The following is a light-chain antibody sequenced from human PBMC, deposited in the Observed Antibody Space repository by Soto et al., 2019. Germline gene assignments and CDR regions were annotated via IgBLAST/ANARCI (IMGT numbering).Light chain of an antibody. J-gene: IGKJ1*01. CDR1: QSVSSSY. CDR2: VAS. V-gene: IGKV3-20*01. CDR3: HQYGSSPWT. Sequence: EIVLTQSPGTLSLSPGERATLSCRASQSVSSSYLAWYQQKPGQAPRLLIYVASSRATGIPDRFSGSGSGTDFTLTIGRLETEDFAVYSCHQYGSSPWTFDQGTKVVI.